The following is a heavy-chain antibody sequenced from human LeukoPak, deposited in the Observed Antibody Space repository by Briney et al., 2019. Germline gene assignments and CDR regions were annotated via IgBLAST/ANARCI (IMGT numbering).Heavy chain of an antibody. D-gene: IGHD1-26*01. V-gene: IGHV3-7*01. CDR1: GFTFSNYW. J-gene: IGHJ4*02. Sequence: PGGSLRHSCAASGFTFSNYWMSWVRQAPGKGLEWVANIKQDGSEKDYVDFMKGRFTISRDNAKNSVYLQVNSLRAEDTAVYHCARMGYGSAPFDYWGGGPLSPASA. CDR3: ARMGYGSAPFDY. CDR2: IKQDGSEK.